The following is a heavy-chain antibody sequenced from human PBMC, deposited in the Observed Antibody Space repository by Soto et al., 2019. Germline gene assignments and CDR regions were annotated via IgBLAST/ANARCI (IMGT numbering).Heavy chain of an antibody. CDR2: ISAYNGNT. V-gene: IGHV1-18*01. Sequence: ASVKVSCKASGYTFTSYGISWVRQAPGQGLEWMGWISAYNGNTNYAQKLQGRVTMTTDTSTSTAYMELRSLRSDDTAVYYCARDPRGYYDFWSGRWFDPWGQGTLVTVSS. D-gene: IGHD3-3*01. CDR1: GYTFTSYG. CDR3: ARDPRGYYDFWSGRWFDP. J-gene: IGHJ5*02.